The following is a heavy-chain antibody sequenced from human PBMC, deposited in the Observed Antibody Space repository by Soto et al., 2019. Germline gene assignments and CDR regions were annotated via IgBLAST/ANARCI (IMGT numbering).Heavy chain of an antibody. CDR2: VTAADGKT. D-gene: IGHD3-10*01. Sequence: ASVKVSCKTSGYIFTSYTIHWVRQAPGQGLEWMGWVTAADGKTKYSQKFHDRVAITWDTSASTAYMELSSLTYEDTAVYYCGRSSGGYYGSQNSFYSYYSDFWG. V-gene: IGHV1-3*01. J-gene: IGHJ4*01. CDR3: GRSSGGYYGSQNSFYSYYSDF. CDR1: GYIFTSYT.